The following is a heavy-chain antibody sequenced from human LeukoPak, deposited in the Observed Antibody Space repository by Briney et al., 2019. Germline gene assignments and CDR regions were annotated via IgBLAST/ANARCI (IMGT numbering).Heavy chain of an antibody. V-gene: IGHV4-39*01. Sequence: PSETLSLTCTVSGVSISSSSYYWGWIRQPPGKGLEWIGSIYYSGSTYYNPSLKSRVTISVDTSKNQFSLKLSSVTAADTAVYYCATSEKWFDPWGQGTPVTVCS. CDR3: ATSEKWFDP. CDR1: GVSISSSSYY. J-gene: IGHJ5*02. CDR2: IYYSGST.